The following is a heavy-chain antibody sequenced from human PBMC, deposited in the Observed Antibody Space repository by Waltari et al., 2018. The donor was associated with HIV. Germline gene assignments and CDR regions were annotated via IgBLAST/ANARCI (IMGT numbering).Heavy chain of an antibody. CDR2: IYHSGST. J-gene: IGHJ6*02. V-gene: IGHV4-38-2*02. D-gene: IGHD3-3*01. CDR3: ARAGDFWSGYIYYGMDV. Sequence: QVQLQESGPGLVKPSETLSLTCTVSGYSISSGYYWGWIRQPPGKGLEWIGSIYHSGSTYYNPSLKSRVTISVDTSKNQFSLKLSSVTAADTAVYYCARAGDFWSGYIYYGMDVWGQGTTVTVSS. CDR1: GYSISSGYY.